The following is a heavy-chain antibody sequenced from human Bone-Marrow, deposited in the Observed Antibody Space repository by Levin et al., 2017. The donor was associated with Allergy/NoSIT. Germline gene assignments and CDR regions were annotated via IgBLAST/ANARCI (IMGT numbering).Heavy chain of an antibody. CDR3: ARGGFVTTQPPDGYYFDY. CDR1: GFTFDDYG. CDR2: INWNGGST. V-gene: IGHV3-20*04. Sequence: PGESLKISCAASGFTFDDYGMSWVRQAPGKGLEWVSGINWNGGSTGYADSVKGRFTISRDNAKNSLYLQMNSLRAEDTALYYCARGGFVTTQPPDGYYFDYWGQGTLVTVSS. D-gene: IGHD4-17*01. J-gene: IGHJ4*02.